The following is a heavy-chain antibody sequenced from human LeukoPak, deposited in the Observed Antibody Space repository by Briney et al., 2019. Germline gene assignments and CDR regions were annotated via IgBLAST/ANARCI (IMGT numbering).Heavy chain of an antibody. CDR3: ARYQGSGWSDAFDI. Sequence: ASVKVSCKASGYTFTSYDINWVRQATGQGPEWMGWMNPNSGNTGYAQKFQGRVTMTRNTSISTAYMELSSLRSEDTAVYYCARYQGSGWSDAFDIWGQGTMVTVSS. J-gene: IGHJ3*02. V-gene: IGHV1-8*01. CDR1: GYTFTSYD. D-gene: IGHD6-19*01. CDR2: MNPNSGNT.